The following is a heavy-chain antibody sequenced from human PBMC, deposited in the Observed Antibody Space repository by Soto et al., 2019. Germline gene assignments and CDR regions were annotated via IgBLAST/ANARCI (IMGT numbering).Heavy chain of an antibody. CDR2: ISGSGGST. J-gene: IGHJ4*02. D-gene: IGHD6-6*01. Sequence: EVQLLESGGGLVQPGGSLRLSCAASGFTFSSYAMSWVRQAPGKRLEWVSAISGSGGSTYYADSVKGRFTISRDNSKTTLYLQMNSLRAEDTAVYYCAKYSSSSYYFDYWGQGTLVTVSS. V-gene: IGHV3-23*01. CDR3: AKYSSSSYYFDY. CDR1: GFTFSSYA.